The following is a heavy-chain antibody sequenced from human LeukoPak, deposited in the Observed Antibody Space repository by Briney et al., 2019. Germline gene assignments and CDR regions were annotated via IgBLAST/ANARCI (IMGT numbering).Heavy chain of an antibody. Sequence: ASVKVSCKDSGYTFTGYYMHWVRQAPGQGLEWMGWINPNSGGTNYAQKFQGRVTMTRDTSISTACMELSRLRSDDTAVYYCAREWGVVTAILFDYWGQGTLVTVSS. CDR2: INPNSGGT. V-gene: IGHV1-2*02. CDR1: GYTFTGYY. CDR3: AREWGVVTAILFDY. J-gene: IGHJ4*02. D-gene: IGHD2-21*02.